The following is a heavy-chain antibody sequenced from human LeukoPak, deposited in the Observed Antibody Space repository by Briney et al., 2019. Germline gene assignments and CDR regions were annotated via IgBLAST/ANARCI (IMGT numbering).Heavy chain of an antibody. CDR3: ARDGYHFDSSGYT. CDR2: IYYSGST. J-gene: IGHJ5*02. Sequence: SETLSLTCTVSGGSISSYYWSWIRQPPGKGLEWIGYIYYSGSTNYNPSLKSRVTISVDTSKNQFSLKLSSVTAADTAVYYCARDGYHFDSSGYTWGQGALVTVSS. D-gene: IGHD3-22*01. V-gene: IGHV4-59*01. CDR1: GGSISSYY.